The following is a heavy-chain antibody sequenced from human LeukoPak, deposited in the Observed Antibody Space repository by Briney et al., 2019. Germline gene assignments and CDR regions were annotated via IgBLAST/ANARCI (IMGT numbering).Heavy chain of an antibody. D-gene: IGHD1-1*01. Sequence: ASVKVSCKASGYTFTSYYMHWVRQAPGQGLEWMGIINPSGGSTSYAQKFQGRVTMTRDTSTSTVYMELSSLRSEDTAVYYCASPNPWYNWTKPRAFDIRGQGTMATVSS. CDR2: INPSGGST. CDR1: GYTFTSYY. CDR3: ASPNPWYNWTKPRAFDI. J-gene: IGHJ3*02. V-gene: IGHV1-46*01.